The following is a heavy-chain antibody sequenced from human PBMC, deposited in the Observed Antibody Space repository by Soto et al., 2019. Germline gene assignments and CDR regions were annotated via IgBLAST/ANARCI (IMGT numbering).Heavy chain of an antibody. Sequence: EVQLVESGGGLVKPGGSLRLSCAASGFTFSSYSMNWVRKAPGKGLEWVSSISSSSIYIYYADSVKGRFTISRDNAKNSLYLQMNSLRAEDTAVYYCARDYLFSDRAFDIWGQGTMVTVSS. D-gene: IGHD3-10*02. CDR2: ISSSSIYI. V-gene: IGHV3-21*01. CDR3: ARDYLFSDRAFDI. J-gene: IGHJ3*02. CDR1: GFTFSSYS.